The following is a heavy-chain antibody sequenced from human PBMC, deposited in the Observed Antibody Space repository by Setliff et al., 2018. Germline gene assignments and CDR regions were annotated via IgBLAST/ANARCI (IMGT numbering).Heavy chain of an antibody. J-gene: IGHJ4*02. D-gene: IGHD6-6*01. CDR2: ISVYNGNT. CDR3: AGDDGSSSFFDY. Sequence: GASVKVSCKASGYTFTTYGISWVRQAPGQGLEWMGWISVYNGNTNYAQKLQGRVTMTTDTSTTTAYMELRSLTSDDTAVYYCAGDDGSSSFFDYWGQGTLVTVSS. V-gene: IGHV1-18*01. CDR1: GYTFTTYG.